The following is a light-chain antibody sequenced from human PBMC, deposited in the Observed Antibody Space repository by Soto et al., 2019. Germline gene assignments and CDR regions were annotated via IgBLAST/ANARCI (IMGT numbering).Light chain of an antibody. Sequence: QSVLTQPPSVSGAPGQRVTISCSNIGAGYDVHWYQQLPGTAPKLLIYGNNNRPSGVPDRFSGSKSGTSASLAIIGLQAEDEADYYCQSYGSSLNWVFGGGTKVTVL. J-gene: IGLJ3*02. CDR1: NIGAGYD. V-gene: IGLV1-40*01. CDR2: GNN. CDR3: QSYGSSLNWV.